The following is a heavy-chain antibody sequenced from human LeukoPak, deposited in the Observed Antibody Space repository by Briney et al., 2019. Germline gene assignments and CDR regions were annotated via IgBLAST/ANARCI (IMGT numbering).Heavy chain of an antibody. CDR2: ISTYKCNT. V-gene: IGHV1-18*01. CDR1: GYTFTSYD. D-gene: IGHD5-24*01. J-gene: IGHJ3*02. Sequence: ASVKVSCKASGYTFTSYDISWVRQAPGHGLEWIGWISTYKCNTNYPQKLQGRDTITTDTYTSTAYMELRSLRTDDTAVYYCARERRDDYNWDASHIWGQGTMVTVSS. CDR3: ARERRDDYNWDASHI.